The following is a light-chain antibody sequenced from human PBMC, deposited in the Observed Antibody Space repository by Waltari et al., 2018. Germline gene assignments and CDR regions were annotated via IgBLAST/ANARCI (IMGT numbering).Light chain of an antibody. Sequence: DIQMTQSPSTLSASVGDRVTITCRASQTVSDWLAWYQQKPGKAPKLLIYKASSLESGVPPRFSGSGSGTDFTLTISSLQPDDFATYYCQQYNSYPWTFGQGTKVEIK. V-gene: IGKV1-5*03. CDR3: QQYNSYPWT. J-gene: IGKJ1*01. CDR2: KAS. CDR1: QTVSDW.